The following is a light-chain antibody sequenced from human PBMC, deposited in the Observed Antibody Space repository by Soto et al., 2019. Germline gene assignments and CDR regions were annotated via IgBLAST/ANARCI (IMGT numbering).Light chain of an antibody. Sequence: EIVLTQSPGTLSLSPGERATLSCRASQSISSTYLAWYRQKPGQAPRLLIYAASSSATGIPDRFTGSGSVTDFTLTISILEHEDFAVYCCQPYYASSWTFGQATRVEI. V-gene: IGKV3-20*01. CDR1: QSISSTY. J-gene: IGKJ1*01. CDR3: QPYYASSWT. CDR2: AAS.